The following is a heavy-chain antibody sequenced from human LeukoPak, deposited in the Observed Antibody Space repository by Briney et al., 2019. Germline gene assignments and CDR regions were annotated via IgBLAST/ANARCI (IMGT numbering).Heavy chain of an antibody. J-gene: IGHJ4*02. CDR1: GYSFTSYW. Sequence: GESLKISCNGSGYSFTSYWISGVRHIPAQGMEWMGRVDPIDSYTNYSPSFQGHVTISADKSISTAYLQWSSLKASDTAMYYCARTGPFYCSSTSCRHLDYWGQGTLVTVSS. CDR3: ARTGPFYCSSTSCRHLDY. V-gene: IGHV5-10-1*01. D-gene: IGHD2-2*01. CDR2: VDPIDSYT.